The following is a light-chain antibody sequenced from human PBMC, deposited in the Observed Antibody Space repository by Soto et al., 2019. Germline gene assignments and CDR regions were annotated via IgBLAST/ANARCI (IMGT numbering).Light chain of an antibody. Sequence: QSVLTQPPSASGTPGQRVTISCSGSSSNIGSNTVNWYQQLPGTAPKLLIYSNNQRPSGVPDRFSGSKSGTSASLAISGLQSEDEADYYCQAYDNSLGVSVLFGGGTKVTVL. V-gene: IGLV1-44*01. CDR3: QAYDNSLGVSVL. J-gene: IGLJ3*02. CDR1: SSNIGSNT. CDR2: SNN.